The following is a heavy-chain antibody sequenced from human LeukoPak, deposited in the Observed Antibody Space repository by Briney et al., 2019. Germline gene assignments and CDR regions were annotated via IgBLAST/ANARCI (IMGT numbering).Heavy chain of an antibody. CDR2: MNPNSGNT. V-gene: IGHV1-8*03. CDR1: GYTFTSYD. Sequence: ASVKVSCKASGYTFTSYDINWVRQATGQGLEWMGRMNPNSGNTGYAQKFQGRVTITRNTSISTAYMELSSLRSEDTAVYYCARVLVSEWGQYYFDYWGQGTLVTVSS. CDR3: ARVLVSEWGQYYFDY. J-gene: IGHJ4*02. D-gene: IGHD3-3*01.